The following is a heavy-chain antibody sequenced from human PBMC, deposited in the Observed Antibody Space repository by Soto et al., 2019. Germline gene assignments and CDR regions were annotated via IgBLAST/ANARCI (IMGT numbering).Heavy chain of an antibody. D-gene: IGHD6-19*01. CDR3: ARATWLDYAFDI. V-gene: IGHV6-1*01. CDR1: GDSVSSNSAA. CDR2: TYYNSKWYN. J-gene: IGHJ3*02. Sequence: SQTLSLTCVISGDSVSSNSAAWNWIRQSPSGGLEWLGRTYYNSKWYNDYVGSVKSRITITPDTSKNQFSLHLNSLTPEDTAVYYCARATWLDYAFDIWGQGTMVTVSS.